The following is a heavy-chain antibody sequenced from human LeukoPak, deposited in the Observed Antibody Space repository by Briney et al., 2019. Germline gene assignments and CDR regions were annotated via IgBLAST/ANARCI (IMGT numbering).Heavy chain of an antibody. V-gene: IGHV4-4*07. CDR3: ARDPAPDYDFWTWGGRDYYGMDV. CDR1: GGSISSYY. D-gene: IGHD3-3*01. CDR2: IYTSGST. J-gene: IGHJ6*02. Sequence: SETLSLTCTVSGGSISSYYWSWIRQPAGKGLEWIGRIYTSGSTNYNPSLKSRVTMSVDTSKNQFSLKLSSVTAADTAVYYCARDPAPDYDFWTWGGRDYYGMDVWGQGTTVTVSS.